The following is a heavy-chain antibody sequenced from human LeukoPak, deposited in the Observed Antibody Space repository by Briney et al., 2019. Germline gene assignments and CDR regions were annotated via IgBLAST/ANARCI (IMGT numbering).Heavy chain of an antibody. D-gene: IGHD3-22*01. Sequence: ASVKVSCKASGYTFTGYYMHWVRQAPAQGLEWMGRINPNSGGTNYAQKFQGRVTMTRDTSISTAYMELSRLRSDDTAVYYCAKTYYYDSSGYGSDYWGQGTLVTVSS. CDR1: GYTFTGYY. CDR3: AKTYYYDSSGYGSDY. J-gene: IGHJ4*02. CDR2: INPNSGGT. V-gene: IGHV1-2*06.